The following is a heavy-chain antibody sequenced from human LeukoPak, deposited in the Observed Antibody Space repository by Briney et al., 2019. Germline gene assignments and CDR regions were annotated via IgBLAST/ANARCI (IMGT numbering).Heavy chain of an antibody. V-gene: IGHV3-23*01. CDR3: AKRGVVIRVILVGFHKEAYYFDS. D-gene: IGHD3-22*01. Sequence: PGGSLRLSCAVSGITLSNYGMSWVRQAPGRGLEWVAGISGSGGGTNYAESVKGRVIISRDNPKNTLYLQMNSLRAEDTAVYFCAKRGVVIRVILVGFHKEAYYFDSWGQGALATVPS. J-gene: IGHJ4*02. CDR2: ISGSGGGT. CDR1: GITLSNYG.